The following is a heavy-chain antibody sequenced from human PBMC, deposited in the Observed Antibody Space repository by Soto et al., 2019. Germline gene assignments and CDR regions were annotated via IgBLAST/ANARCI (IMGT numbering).Heavy chain of an antibody. CDR2: IYYSGRT. CDR3: ARVGVDDFCDYGGFDY. J-gene: IGHJ4*02. Sequence: WETLSLTCTVSGGSIRDYFWTWIRQPPGKGLEWIGYIYYSGRTNYNPSLKSRVSISVDTSKNHFSLQLRSVTAADTAVYYCARVGVDDFCDYGGFDYWGQLTLVTVSS. D-gene: IGHD4-17*01. CDR1: GGSIRDYF. V-gene: IGHV4-59*01.